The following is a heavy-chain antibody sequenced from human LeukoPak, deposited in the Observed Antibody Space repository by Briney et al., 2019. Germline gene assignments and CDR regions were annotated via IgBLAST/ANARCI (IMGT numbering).Heavy chain of an antibody. J-gene: IGHJ6*03. CDR2: INTNSGGT. Sequence: GASVKVSCKASGYTFTGYYMHWLRQAPGQGIEWIGRINTNSGGTNYAQKFQGRVTMTRDTSISTAHMELSRLRSDDTAVYYCARDSLGGYGMVRGVILYYYYYMDVWGKGTTVTVSS. CDR3: ARDSLGGYGMVRGVILYYYYYMDV. D-gene: IGHD3-10*01. CDR1: GYTFTGYY. V-gene: IGHV1-2*06.